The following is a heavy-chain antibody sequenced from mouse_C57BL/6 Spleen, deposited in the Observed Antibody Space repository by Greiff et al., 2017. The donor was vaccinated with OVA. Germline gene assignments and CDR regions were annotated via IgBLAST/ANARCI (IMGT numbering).Heavy chain of an antibody. J-gene: IGHJ4*01. CDR2: LWGDGST. D-gene: IGHD1-1*01. CDR1: GFSLTSYG. CDR3: ALYYYGSSYDAMDY. V-gene: IGHV2-3*01. Sequence: QVQLKESGPGLVAPSQSLSLTCSFSGFSLTSYGVSWVRQPPGTGLAWLCVLWGDGSTNYHSALISRLSISKDNSKRQVFLKLNSLQTDDTATFYCALYYYGSSYDAMDYWGQGTSVTVSS.